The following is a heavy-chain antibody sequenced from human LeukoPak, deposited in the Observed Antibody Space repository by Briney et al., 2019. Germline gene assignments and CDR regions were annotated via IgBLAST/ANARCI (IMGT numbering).Heavy chain of an antibody. D-gene: IGHD3-22*01. CDR3: ARAFYYDSSGYYDFDY. CDR2: IDPNSGGT. J-gene: IGHJ4*02. CDR1: GYTFTGYY. V-gene: IGHV1-2*02. Sequence: GASVKVSCKASGYTFTGYYMHWVRQAPGQGLEWMGWIDPNSGGTNYAQKFQGRVTMTRDTSISTAYMELSRLRSDDTAVYYCARAFYYDSSGYYDFDYWGQGTLVTVSS.